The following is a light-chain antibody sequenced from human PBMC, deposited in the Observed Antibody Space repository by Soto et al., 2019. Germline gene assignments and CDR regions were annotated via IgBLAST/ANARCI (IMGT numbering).Light chain of an antibody. CDR1: TSDVGGYNY. Sequence: QSVLTQPASVSGSLGQSVTISCTGTTSDVGGYNYVSWYQQHPGKAPILMIYEVTNRPSGVSNRFSGSKSGNTASLTISGLQVEDEADYYCGSYTDSITYVFGTGTKVIVL. V-gene: IGLV2-14*01. CDR3: GSYTDSITYV. CDR2: EVT. J-gene: IGLJ1*01.